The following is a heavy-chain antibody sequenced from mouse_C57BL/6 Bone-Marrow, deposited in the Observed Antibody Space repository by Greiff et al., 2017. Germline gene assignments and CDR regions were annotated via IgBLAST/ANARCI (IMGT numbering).Heavy chain of an antibody. D-gene: IGHD1-1*02. CDR2: IYPGSGST. J-gene: IGHJ3*01. CDR3: AREGGGYRFAY. CDR1: GYTFTSYW. Sequence: QVQLQQSGAELVKPGASVKMSCKASGYTFTSYWITWVKQRPGQGLEWIGDIYPGSGSTNYNEKFKSKATLTVDKSSSTAYMQLSSLTSEDSAVYYCAREGGGYRFAYWGQGTLVTVSA. V-gene: IGHV1-55*01.